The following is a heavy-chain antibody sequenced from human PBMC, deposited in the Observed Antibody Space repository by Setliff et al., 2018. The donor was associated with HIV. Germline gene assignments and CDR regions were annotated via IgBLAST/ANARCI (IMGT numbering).Heavy chain of an antibody. D-gene: IGHD3-22*01. CDR1: GFSFGDNS. V-gene: IGHV3-49*04. CDR2: IRGKGYGGTT. Sequence: PGGSLRLSCTGSGFSFGDNSIIWVRQAPGKGLEWVGFIRGKGYGGTTKYADSVKGRFTISSDNSKNTLYLQMNSLRAEDTAVYYCAKCDSSGYINYFDLWGRGTLVTVSS. J-gene: IGHJ2*01. CDR3: AKCDSSGYINYFDL.